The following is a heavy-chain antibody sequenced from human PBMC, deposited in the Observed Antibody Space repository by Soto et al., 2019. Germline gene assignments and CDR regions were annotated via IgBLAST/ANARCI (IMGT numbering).Heavy chain of an antibody. J-gene: IGHJ4*02. Sequence: SGGSLRLSCAASGFTFSIHSMHWVRQAPGKGLEWVSYISTEGSSAHYADSVRGRFTISRDNANNSLFLQMNSLRAEDSALYYCSRDGAYNIDYWGPGSLVTVSS. CDR2: ISTEGSSA. V-gene: IGHV3-48*01. D-gene: IGHD3-16*01. CDR3: SRDGAYNIDY. CDR1: GFTFSIHS.